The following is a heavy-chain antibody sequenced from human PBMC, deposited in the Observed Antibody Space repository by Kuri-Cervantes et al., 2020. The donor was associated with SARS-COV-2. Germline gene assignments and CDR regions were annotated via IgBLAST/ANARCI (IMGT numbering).Heavy chain of an antibody. Sequence: GSLRLSCTVSGGSISSSSYYWGWIRQPPGKGLEWIGSIYYSGSTYYNSSLKSRVTISVDTSKNQFSLKLSSVTAADTAVYYCASVYSSSSPDFDYWGQGTLVTVSS. CDR2: IYYSGST. V-gene: IGHV4-39*01. CDR3: ASVYSSSSPDFDY. CDR1: GGSISSSSYY. D-gene: IGHD6-6*01. J-gene: IGHJ4*02.